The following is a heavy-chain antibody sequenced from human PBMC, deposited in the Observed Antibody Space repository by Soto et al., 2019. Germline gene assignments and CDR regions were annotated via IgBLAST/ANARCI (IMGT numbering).Heavy chain of an antibody. CDR3: ARGAWFGENYGMDV. V-gene: IGHV1-69*02. D-gene: IGHD3-10*01. J-gene: IGHJ6*02. Sequence: QVQLVQSGAEVKKPGSSVKVSCKASGGTFSSYTISWVRQAPGRGLEWMGRIIPMLGIANYAQKFQGRVTITADKSTSTAYMELSSLRSEDTAVYYCARGAWFGENYGMDVWGQGTTVTVSS. CDR2: IIPMLGIA. CDR1: GGTFSSYT.